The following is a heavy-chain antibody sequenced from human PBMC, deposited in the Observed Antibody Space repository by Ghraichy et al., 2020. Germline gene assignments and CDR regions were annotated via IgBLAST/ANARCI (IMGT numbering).Heavy chain of an antibody. V-gene: IGHV1-2*04. CDR1: GYTFTGYY. CDR3: SRAYYDFWSGYYPGSIDAFDS. J-gene: IGHJ3*02. D-gene: IGHD3-3*01. CDR2: INPNSGGT. Sequence: ASVKVSCKASGYTFTGYYMHWVRQAPGQGLEWMGWINPNSGGTNYSPKFQGWVTMIRDTSISTASMELRTLRSDDTAVYYCSRAYYDFWSGYYPGSIDAFDSWGQGTMVTVSS.